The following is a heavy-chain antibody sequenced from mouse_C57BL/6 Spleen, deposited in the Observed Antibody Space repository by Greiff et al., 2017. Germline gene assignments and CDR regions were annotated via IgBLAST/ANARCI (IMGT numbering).Heavy chain of an antibody. CDR2: IWGGGST. CDR3: ARKENGNYVGAMDY. Sequence: QVQLKESGPGLVQPSQSLSITCTVSGFSLTSYGVHWVRQSPGKGLEWLGVIWGGGSTDYNAAFISRLSISKDNSKSQVFFKMNSLQADDTAIYYCARKENGNYVGAMDYWGQGTSVTVSS. D-gene: IGHD2-1*01. J-gene: IGHJ4*01. CDR1: GFSLTSYG. V-gene: IGHV2-2*01.